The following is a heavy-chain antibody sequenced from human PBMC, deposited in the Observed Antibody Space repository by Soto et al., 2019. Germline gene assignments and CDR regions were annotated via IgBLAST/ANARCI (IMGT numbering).Heavy chain of an antibody. CDR3: AKQQIIEVAGPHYYGMDV. Sequence: GGSLRLSCAVSGFTFNSNDMTWVRQAPGKGLEWVSTISSSGAFTYHADSVRGRLTISRDNSKNTAYLQMNSLRAEDTAVYYCAKQQIIEVAGPHYYGMDVWGQGTTVTVSS. D-gene: IGHD6-19*01. CDR2: ISSSGAFT. J-gene: IGHJ6*02. CDR1: GFTFNSND. V-gene: IGHV3-23*01.